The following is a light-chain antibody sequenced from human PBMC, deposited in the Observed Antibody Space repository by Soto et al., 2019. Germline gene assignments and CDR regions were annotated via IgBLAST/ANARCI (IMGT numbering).Light chain of an antibody. J-gene: IGKJ1*01. Sequence: DIQMTQSPSSLSASVGDRVTITCQASQDISNYLNWYHQKPGKAPNLLIYAATTLQSGVPSRFSGSGSGTDFTLTISSLQPDDFATYYCQQYNSYWTFGQGTKVDI. V-gene: IGKV1-16*01. CDR1: QDISNY. CDR3: QQYNSYWT. CDR2: AAT.